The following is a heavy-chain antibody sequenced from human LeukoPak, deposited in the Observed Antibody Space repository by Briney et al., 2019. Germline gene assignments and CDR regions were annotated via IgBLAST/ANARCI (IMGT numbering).Heavy chain of an antibody. CDR3: ARDPVRYYYDSSGYYDY. CDR1: GYTFTSYY. CDR2: INPSGGST. V-gene: IGHV1-46*01. Sequence: ASVKVSCKASGYTFTSYYMHWVRQAPGQGLEWMGIINPSGGSTSYVQKFQGRVTMTRDTSTSTVYMELSSLRSEDTAVYYCARDPVRYYYDSSGYYDYWGQGTLVTVSS. D-gene: IGHD3-22*01. J-gene: IGHJ4*02.